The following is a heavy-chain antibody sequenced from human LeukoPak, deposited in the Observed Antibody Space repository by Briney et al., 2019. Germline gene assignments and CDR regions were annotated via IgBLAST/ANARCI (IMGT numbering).Heavy chain of an antibody. V-gene: IGHV3-30*18. CDR3: AKEATVKIGNALDI. J-gene: IGHJ3*02. Sequence: PGGSLRLSCAASGFTFSSYGMHWVRQASGKGQEWVAVISYDGTTKYYADSVKGRFTISRDNSKSTLYLQINSLRAEDTAVYYCAKEATVKIGNALDIWGQGTMVTVSS. CDR2: ISYDGTTK. D-gene: IGHD4-17*01. CDR1: GFTFSSYG.